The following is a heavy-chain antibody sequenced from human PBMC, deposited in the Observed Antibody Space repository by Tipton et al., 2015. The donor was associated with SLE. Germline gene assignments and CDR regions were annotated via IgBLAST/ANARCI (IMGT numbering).Heavy chain of an antibody. V-gene: IGHV4-39*07. J-gene: IGHJ4*02. CDR3: AREDGDKNYFDY. CDR1: GGSISSSSYY. Sequence: TLSLTCTVSGGSISSSSYYWGWIRQPPGKGLEWIGSIYYSGSTYYNPSLKSRVTISVDTSKNQFSLKPSSVTAADTAVYYCAREDGDKNYFDYWGQGTLVTVSS. D-gene: IGHD4-17*01. CDR2: IYYSGST.